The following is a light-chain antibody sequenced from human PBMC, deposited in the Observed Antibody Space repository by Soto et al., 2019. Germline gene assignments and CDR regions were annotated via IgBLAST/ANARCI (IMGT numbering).Light chain of an antibody. V-gene: IGKV4-1*01. CDR1: QSVLYSSNNKNH. CDR3: QQYYSPPVT. J-gene: IGKJ3*01. CDR2: WAS. Sequence: DIVMTQSPDSLAVSLGERATINRKSSQSVLYSSNNKNHLAWYQQKPGQPPKLLIYWASTRESGVPDRFSGSGSGTDFTLTINSLQAEDVAVYYCQQYYSPPVTFGPGTKVDIK.